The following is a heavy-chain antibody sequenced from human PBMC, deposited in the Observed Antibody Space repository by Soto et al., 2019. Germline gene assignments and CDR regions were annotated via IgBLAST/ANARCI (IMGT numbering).Heavy chain of an antibody. J-gene: IGHJ4*02. Sequence: ASETLSLTCTVSGGSISSSSYYWGWIRQPPGKGQEWIGSIYYSGSTYYNTSLKNRVTISVDTSKNQFSLKLSSVTAADTAVYYCARHSSAFDYWGQGTLVTVS. V-gene: IGHV4-39*01. CDR1: GGSISSSSYY. D-gene: IGHD6-19*01. CDR2: IYYSGST. CDR3: ARHSSAFDY.